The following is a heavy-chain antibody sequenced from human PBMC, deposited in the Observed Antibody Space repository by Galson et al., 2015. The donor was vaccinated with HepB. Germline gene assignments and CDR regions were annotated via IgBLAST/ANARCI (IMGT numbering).Heavy chain of an antibody. Sequence: SVKVSCKASGYTFTSYYMHWVRQAPGQGLEWMGGIIPIFGTANYAQKFQGRVTITADKSTSTAYMGLSSLRSEDTAVYYCARGGYSSGWSTRVAFDYWGQGTLVTVSS. V-gene: IGHV1-69*06. J-gene: IGHJ4*01. CDR2: IIPIFGTA. CDR1: GYTFTSYY. CDR3: ARGGYSSGWSTRVAFDY. D-gene: IGHD6-19*01.